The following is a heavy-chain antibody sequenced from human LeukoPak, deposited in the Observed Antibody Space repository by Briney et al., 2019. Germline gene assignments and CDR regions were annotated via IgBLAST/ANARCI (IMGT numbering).Heavy chain of an antibody. J-gene: IGHJ4*02. CDR3: AVGDIVVVVALDY. Sequence: ASVKVSCKASGYTFTSYAMHWVRQAPGQRLEWMGWVNAGNGNTKYSQKFQGRVTITRDTSASTAYMELSSLRSEDTAVYYCAVGDIVVVVALDYWGQGTLVTVSP. CDR2: VNAGNGNT. CDR1: GYTFTSYA. V-gene: IGHV1-3*01. D-gene: IGHD2-15*01.